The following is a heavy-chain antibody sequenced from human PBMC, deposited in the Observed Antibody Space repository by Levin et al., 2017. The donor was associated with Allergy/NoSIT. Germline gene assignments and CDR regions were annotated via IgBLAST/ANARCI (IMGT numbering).Heavy chain of an antibody. CDR2: INQDGSEK. V-gene: IGHV3-7*04. D-gene: IGHD5-24*01. CDR1: GFTFSRYW. CDR3: ARPRDDYKLDSNAFDI. J-gene: IGHJ3*02. Sequence: GESLKISCAASGFTFSRYWMTWVRQAPGKGLEWVANINQDGSEKYYVDSVKGRFTISRDNAKNSLCLQMFSLRAEDTALYYCARPRDDYKLDSNAFDIWGQGTMVTVSS.